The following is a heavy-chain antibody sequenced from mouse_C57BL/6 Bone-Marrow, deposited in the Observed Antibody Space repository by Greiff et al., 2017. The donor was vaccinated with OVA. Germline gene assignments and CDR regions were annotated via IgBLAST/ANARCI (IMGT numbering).Heavy chain of an antibody. J-gene: IGHJ1*03. D-gene: IGHD2-10*01. Sequence: DVHLVESGGGLVKPGGSLKLSCAASGFTFSSYAMSWVRQTPEKRLEWVATISDGGSYTYYPDNVKGRFTISRDNAKNNLYLQMSHLKSEDTAMYYCARGAYPYWYFDVWGTGTTVTVSS. CDR2: ISDGGSYT. V-gene: IGHV5-4*01. CDR3: ARGAYPYWYFDV. CDR1: GFTFSSYA.